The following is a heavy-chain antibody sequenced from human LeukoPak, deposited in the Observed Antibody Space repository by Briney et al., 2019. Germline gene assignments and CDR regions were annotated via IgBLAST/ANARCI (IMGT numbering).Heavy chain of an antibody. J-gene: IGHJ4*02. CDR2: IYYSGST. CDR3: ATVAVIRGVTYFDY. CDR1: GGSISSYY. V-gene: IGHV4-59*01. Sequence: SETLSLTCTVSGGSISSYYWSWIRQPPGKGLEWIGYIYYSGSTNYNPSLGSRVTISVDTSKNQFSLKLSSVTAADTAVYYCATVAVIRGVTYFDYWGQGTLVTVSS. D-gene: IGHD3-10*01.